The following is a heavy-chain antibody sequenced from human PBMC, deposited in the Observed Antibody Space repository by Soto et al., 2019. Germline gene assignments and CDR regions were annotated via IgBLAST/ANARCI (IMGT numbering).Heavy chain of an antibody. CDR1: GFTFRTYA. J-gene: IGHJ5*02. V-gene: IGHV3-23*01. CDR2: ISDSGTT. D-gene: IGHD2-2*01. CDR3: AKGGEGSCSRTSCLYFSDS. Sequence: EVQLLDSGGGLVQPGGSLRLSCAASGFTFRTYAMSWVRQAPGKGLEWVSTISDSGTTYYANSVEGRFTISRDNSRNTLDLQMNSLRVEDTAVYYCAKGGEGSCSRTSCLYFSDSWGQGTLVTVSS.